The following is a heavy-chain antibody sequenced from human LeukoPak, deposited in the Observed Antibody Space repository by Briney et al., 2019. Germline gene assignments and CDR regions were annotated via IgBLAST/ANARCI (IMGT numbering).Heavy chain of an antibody. J-gene: IGHJ4*02. CDR3: ARGRYVLRFLEWLLTFDY. D-gene: IGHD3-3*01. CDR2: ISSSSSYI. CDR1: GFTFSSYS. Sequence: SGGSLRLSCAASGFTFSSYSMNWVRQAPGKGLEWVSSISSSSSYIYYADSVKGRFTIPRDNAKNSLYLQMNSLRAEDTAVYYCARGRYVLRFLEWLLTFDYWGQGTLVTVSS. V-gene: IGHV3-21*01.